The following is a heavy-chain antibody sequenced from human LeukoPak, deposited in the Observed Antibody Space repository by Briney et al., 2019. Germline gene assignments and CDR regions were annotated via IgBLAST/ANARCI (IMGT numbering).Heavy chain of an antibody. D-gene: IGHD2-21*02. CDR2: IYSGGST. Sequence: GGSLRLSCAASGFTVSSNYMSWVRQAPGKGLEWVSVIYSGGSTYYADSVKGRFTISRDNSKNTLYLQMNSLRAEDTAVYYCAKTESRYCGGDCYFVYWGQGTLVTVSS. CDR3: AKTESRYCGGDCYFVY. CDR1: GFTVSSNY. J-gene: IGHJ4*02. V-gene: IGHV3-53*01.